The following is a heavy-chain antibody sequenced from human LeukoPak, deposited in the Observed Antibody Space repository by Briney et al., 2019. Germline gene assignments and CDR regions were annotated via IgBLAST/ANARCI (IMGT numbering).Heavy chain of an antibody. CDR3: AKGMGVASLIVDALDM. CDR1: GFSFDDYG. J-gene: IGHJ3*02. Sequence: GGSLRLSREASGFSFDDYGMHWVRQVPQKGLEWVSGITWNSGSILYADSVKGRFTISRDNAKNSLYLEMTSLRAEDTALYYCAKGMGVASLIVDALDMWGQGTMVTVSS. D-gene: IGHD1-26*01. V-gene: IGHV3-9*01. CDR2: ITWNSGSI.